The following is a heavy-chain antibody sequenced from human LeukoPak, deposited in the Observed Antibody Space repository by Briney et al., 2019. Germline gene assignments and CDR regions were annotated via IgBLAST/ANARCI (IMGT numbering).Heavy chain of an antibody. V-gene: IGHV1-18*01. CDR1: GYTFTSYG. CDR3: ARGYGEQWLVRIYYYYYGMDV. D-gene: IGHD6-19*01. CDR2: ISAYNGNT. Sequence: ASVKVSCKASGYTFTSYGTSWVRQAPGQGLEWMGWISAYNGNTNYAQKLQGRVTMTTDTSTSTAYMELRSLRSDDTAVYYCARGYGEQWLVRIYYYYYGMDVWGQGTTVTVSS. J-gene: IGHJ6*02.